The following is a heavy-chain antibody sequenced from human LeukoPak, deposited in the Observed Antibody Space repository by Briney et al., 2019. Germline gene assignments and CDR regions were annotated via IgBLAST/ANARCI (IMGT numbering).Heavy chain of an antibody. D-gene: IGHD3-16*02. CDR2: IIPILGIA. J-gene: IGHJ4*02. Sequence: SVKVSCKASGGTFSSYAISWVRQAPGQGLEWMGRIIPILGIANYAQKFQGRVTITADKSTSTAYMELSSLRSEDTAVYYCASSSSYPSHFDYWGQGTLVTVSS. CDR3: ASSSSYPSHFDY. V-gene: IGHV1-69*04. CDR1: GGTFSSYA.